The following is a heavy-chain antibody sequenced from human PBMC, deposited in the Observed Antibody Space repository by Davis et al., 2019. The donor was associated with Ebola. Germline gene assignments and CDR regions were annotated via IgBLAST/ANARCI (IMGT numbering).Heavy chain of an antibody. V-gene: IGHV4-61*08. CDR2: IYYSGST. D-gene: IGHD3-3*01. J-gene: IGHJ4*02. Sequence: GSLRLSCTVSGGSISSGGYYWSWIRQHPGKGLEWIGYIYYSGSTNYNPSLKSRVTISVDTSKNQFSLKLSSVTAAATAVYYCAGSSTIFGVVIGWGADYWGQGTLVTVSS. CDR3: AGSSTIFGVVIGWGADY. CDR1: GGSISSGGYY.